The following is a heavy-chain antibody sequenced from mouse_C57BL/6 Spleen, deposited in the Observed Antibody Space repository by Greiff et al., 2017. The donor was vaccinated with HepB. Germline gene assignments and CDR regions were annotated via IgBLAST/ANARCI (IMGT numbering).Heavy chain of an antibody. D-gene: IGHD1-1*01. V-gene: IGHV1-52*01. J-gene: IGHJ3*01. CDR2: IDPSDSET. Sequence: QVQLQQPGAELVRPGSSVKLSCKASGYTFTSYWMHWVKQRPIQGLEWIGNIDPSDSETHYNQKFKDKATLTVDKSSSTAYMQLSSLTSEDSAVYYCARLDDYGSPWFAYWGQGTLVTVSA. CDR3: ARLDDYGSPWFAY. CDR1: GYTFTSYW.